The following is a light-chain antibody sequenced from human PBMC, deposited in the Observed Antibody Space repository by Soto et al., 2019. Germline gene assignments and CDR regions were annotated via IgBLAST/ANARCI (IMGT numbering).Light chain of an antibody. CDR2: DAS. Sequence: EIVLTQSPGTLSLSPGDRATLSCRASQSVSSNYLAWYQQKPGQAPRLFIYDASNRATGVPARFSGSRSGTDFTLTISSLEPEDFAVYFCQQRSEWPITFGQGTRLEI. V-gene: IGKV3-11*01. CDR1: QSVSSNY. J-gene: IGKJ5*01. CDR3: QQRSEWPIT.